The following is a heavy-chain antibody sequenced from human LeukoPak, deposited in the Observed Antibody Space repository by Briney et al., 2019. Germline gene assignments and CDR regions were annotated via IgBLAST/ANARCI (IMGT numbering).Heavy chain of an antibody. CDR3: ARRHDILTGHYTFDY. V-gene: IGHV4-59*01. J-gene: IGHJ4*02. CDR2: IYYSGST. Sequence: SETLSLTCTVSGGSLTSYYWSWIRQPPGKGLEWIGYIYYSGSTNYSPSLKSRVTISLDASKNQFSLRLTSVTAADTAVYYCARRHDILTGHYTFDYWGQGTLVTVSS. CDR1: GGSLTSYY. D-gene: IGHD3-9*01.